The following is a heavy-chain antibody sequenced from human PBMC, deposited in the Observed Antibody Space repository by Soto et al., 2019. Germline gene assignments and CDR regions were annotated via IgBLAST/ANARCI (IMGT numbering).Heavy chain of an antibody. D-gene: IGHD3-10*01. CDR3: ARGGPMVRETKFDY. CDR2: INHSGST. CDR1: GGSFSGYY. J-gene: IGHJ4*02. V-gene: IGHV4-34*01. Sequence: SETLSLTCAVYGGSFSGYYWSWIRQPPGKGLEWIGEINHSGSTNYNPSLKSRVTISVDTSKSQFSLKLSSVTAADTAVYYCARGGPMVRETKFDYWGQGTLVPSPQ.